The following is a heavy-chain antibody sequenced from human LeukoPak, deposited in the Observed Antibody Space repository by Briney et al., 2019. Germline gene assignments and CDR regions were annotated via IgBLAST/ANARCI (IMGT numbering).Heavy chain of an antibody. CDR1: GFTFSNAW. V-gene: IGHV3-15*01. D-gene: IGHD1-20*01. CDR2: IKSKTDGGTT. Sequence: PGGSLRLSCAASGFTFSNAWMSWVRQAPGKGLEWVGRIKSKTDGGTTDYAAPVKGRFTISRDDSKNTLYLQMNSLKTEDTAVYYCTTVYSHPKYNWNYDSYGMDVWGQGTTVTVSS. CDR3: TTVYSHPKYNWNYDSYGMDV. J-gene: IGHJ6*02.